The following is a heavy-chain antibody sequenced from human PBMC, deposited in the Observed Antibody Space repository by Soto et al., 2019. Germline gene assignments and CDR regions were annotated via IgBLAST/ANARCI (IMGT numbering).Heavy chain of an antibody. V-gene: IGHV1-69*02. Sequence: QVQLVQSGAEVRKPGSSVKVSCKASGDTFSFYSINWVRQAPGLGLEWMGRINPILSMSNYAQRFQGRVTMTAEKSTSTAYMELSGLRSEDTAIYYCASCYGSGYRAFDYCRQVALVTVSS. CDR3: ASCYGSGYRAFDY. CDR1: GDTFSFYS. J-gene: IGHJ4*02. CDR2: INPILSMS. D-gene: IGHD3-10*01.